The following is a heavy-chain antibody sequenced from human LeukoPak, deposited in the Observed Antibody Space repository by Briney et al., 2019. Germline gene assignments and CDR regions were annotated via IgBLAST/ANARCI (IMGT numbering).Heavy chain of an antibody. Sequence: QSGGSLRLSCAASGFTFSSYGMHWVRQAPGKGLEWVSVIYSGGSTYYADSVKGRFTISRDNSKNTLYLQMNSLRAEDTAVYYCARGGYSSGWYYFDYWGQGTLVTVSS. CDR2: IYSGGST. CDR1: GFTFSSYG. CDR3: ARGGYSSGWYYFDY. J-gene: IGHJ4*02. D-gene: IGHD6-19*01. V-gene: IGHV3-53*01.